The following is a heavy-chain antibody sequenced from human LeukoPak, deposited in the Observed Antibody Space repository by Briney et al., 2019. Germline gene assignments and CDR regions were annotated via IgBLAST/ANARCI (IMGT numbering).Heavy chain of an antibody. D-gene: IGHD4-17*01. J-gene: IGHJ4*02. Sequence: ASVKVSCKASGYTFTSYDINWVRQATGQGLGWKGWMNPNSGNTGYAQKFQGRVTMTRNTSISTAYMELSSLRSEDTAVYYCARASKMTTVTTFDYWGQGTLVTVSS. CDR1: GYTFTSYD. CDR2: MNPNSGNT. V-gene: IGHV1-8*01. CDR3: ARASKMTTVTTFDY.